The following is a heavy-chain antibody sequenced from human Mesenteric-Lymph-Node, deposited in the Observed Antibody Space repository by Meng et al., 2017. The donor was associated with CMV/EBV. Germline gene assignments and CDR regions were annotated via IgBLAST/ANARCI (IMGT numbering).Heavy chain of an antibody. V-gene: IGHV1-46*01. CDR2: INPNGGST. Sequence: ASVKVSCKASGYTFTRYYLHWVRQAPGQGLEWMGIINPNGGSTSYAQMFQDRVTMTRDTSTSTVYMELSRLRSEDTAVYYCARGGFTIFGVVITTVVGYNWFDPWGQGTLVTVSS. CDR3: ARGGFTIFGVVITTVVGYNWFDP. D-gene: IGHD3-3*01. J-gene: IGHJ5*02. CDR1: GYTFTRYY.